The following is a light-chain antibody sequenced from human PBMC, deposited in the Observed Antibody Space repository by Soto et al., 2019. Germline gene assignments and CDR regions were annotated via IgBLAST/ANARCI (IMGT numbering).Light chain of an antibody. Sequence: QLVLTQSPSASASLGASVKLTCTLSSGHSSYAIAWHQQQPDKGPRYLMKLNSDGSHSEGDGIPDRFSGSSSGAERYLTISSLQSEDEADYYCQTWGTGIQVFGGGTKLTVL. V-gene: IGLV4-69*01. CDR1: SGHSSYA. CDR2: LNSDGSH. CDR3: QTWGTGIQV. J-gene: IGLJ2*01.